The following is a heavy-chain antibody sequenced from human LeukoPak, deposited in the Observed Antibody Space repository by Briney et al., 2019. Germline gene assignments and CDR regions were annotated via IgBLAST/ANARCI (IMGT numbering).Heavy chain of an antibody. Sequence: GESLKISCKGSGYSFTSYWIGWVRQMPGKGLEWMGIIYPGDSDTRYSPSFQGQVTTSADKSISTAYLQWSSLKASDTAMYYCARQGTAASYYYYGLDVWGQGTTVTVSS. CDR1: GYSFTSYW. D-gene: IGHD2-2*01. CDR3: ARQGTAASYYYYGLDV. J-gene: IGHJ6*02. CDR2: IYPGDSDT. V-gene: IGHV5-51*01.